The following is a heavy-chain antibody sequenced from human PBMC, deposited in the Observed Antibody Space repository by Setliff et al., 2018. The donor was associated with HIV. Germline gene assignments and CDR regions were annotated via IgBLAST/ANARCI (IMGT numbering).Heavy chain of an antibody. J-gene: IGHJ4*02. Sequence: SETLSLTCTVSGDSIDSGPSYWTWIRQVAGKGLEWIGQIYHSGSTNYNPSLKSRVTISVDKSKKQFSLKLSSVTAADTAVYYCARVDIGSGSYNFDYWGQGMLVTVSS. CDR2: IYHSGST. D-gene: IGHD3-10*01. CDR3: ARVDIGSGSYNFDY. V-gene: IGHV4-61*10. CDR1: GDSIDSGPSY.